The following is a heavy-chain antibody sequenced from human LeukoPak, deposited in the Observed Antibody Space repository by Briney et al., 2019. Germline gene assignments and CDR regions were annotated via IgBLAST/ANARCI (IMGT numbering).Heavy chain of an antibody. CDR3: AREVITMVRGVINWYFDL. CDR2: IYYSGST. J-gene: IGHJ2*01. CDR1: GDSISSYY. V-gene: IGHV4-59*01. D-gene: IGHD3-10*01. Sequence: PSETLSLTCTVSGDSISSYYWTWIRQPPGKGLEWIGYIYYSGSTNYNPSLKSRVTISVDTSKNQFSLKLSSVTAADTAVYYCAREVITMVRGVINWYFDLWGRGTLVTVSS.